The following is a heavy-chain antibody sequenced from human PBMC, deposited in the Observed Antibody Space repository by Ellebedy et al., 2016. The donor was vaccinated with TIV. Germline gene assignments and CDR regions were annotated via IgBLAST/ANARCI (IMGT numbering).Heavy chain of an antibody. D-gene: IGHD2-15*01. CDR2: ISGSGGST. Sequence: PGGSLRLSCAASGFTFSSYAMSWVRQAPGKGLEWVSAISGSGGSTYYADSVKGRFTISRDNSKNTLYLQMNSLRAEDTAVYYCALRRATGYCSGGSCYSPFDYWGQGTLVTVSS. V-gene: IGHV3-23*01. CDR1: GFTFSSYA. CDR3: ALRRATGYCSGGSCYSPFDY. J-gene: IGHJ4*02.